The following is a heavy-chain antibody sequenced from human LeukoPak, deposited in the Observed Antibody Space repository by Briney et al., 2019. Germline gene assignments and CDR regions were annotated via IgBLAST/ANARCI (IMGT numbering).Heavy chain of an antibody. J-gene: IGHJ4*02. CDR3: AREGRQAPGGWYYFDY. CDR2: INPDSGDT. D-gene: IGHD6-19*01. CDR1: GYTFTDYY. Sequence: ASVKVSCKASGYTFTDYYMHWVRQAPGQGLEWVGWINPDSGDTFYAQRFQGRVTLTRDTSISTAYMEVSRLTSDDTAVYYCAREGRQAPGGWYYFDYWGQGTLVTVSS. V-gene: IGHV1-2*02.